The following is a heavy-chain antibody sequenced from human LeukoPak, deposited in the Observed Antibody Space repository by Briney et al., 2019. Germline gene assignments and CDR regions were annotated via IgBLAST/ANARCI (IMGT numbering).Heavy chain of an antibody. V-gene: IGHV1-2*02. J-gene: IGHJ4*02. CDR1: GYTFTGYY. CDR2: INPNSGGT. CDR3: ARSSGSYRKQYFDY. D-gene: IGHD1-26*01. Sequence: ASVKVSRKASGYTFTGYYMHWVRQAPGQGLEWMGWINPNSGGTNYAQKFQGRVTMTRDTSISTAYMELSRLRSDDTAVYYCARSSGSYRKQYFDYWGQGTLVTVSS.